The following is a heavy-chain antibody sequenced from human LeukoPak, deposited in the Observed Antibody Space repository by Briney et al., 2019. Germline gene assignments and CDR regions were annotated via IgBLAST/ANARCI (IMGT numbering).Heavy chain of an antibody. CDR2: IYYSGTT. Sequence: SETLSLTCTVSGGSISSYYWNWIRQPPGKGPEWIGYIYYSGTTNYNPSLKSRVSMSVDTSKNQFSLKLSSVTAADTAVYYCARGPVLRYFDWLAWFDPWGQGTLVTVSS. D-gene: IGHD3-9*01. CDR1: GGSISSYY. V-gene: IGHV4-59*12. CDR3: ARGPVLRYFDWLAWFDP. J-gene: IGHJ5*02.